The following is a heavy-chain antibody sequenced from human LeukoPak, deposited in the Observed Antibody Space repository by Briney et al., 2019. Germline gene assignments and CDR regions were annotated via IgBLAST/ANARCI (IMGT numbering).Heavy chain of an antibody. Sequence: ASVKVSCKASGYTFTSYAMHWVRQAPGQRLEWMGRIDPYSGGTNYAQKFQGRVTVTRDTSARTAYMELRRLRSDDTAVYYCARSARGSQPLPGLDYWGQGTLVTVSS. CDR2: IDPYSGGT. D-gene: IGHD3/OR15-3a*01. V-gene: IGHV1-2*06. CDR1: GYTFTSYA. J-gene: IGHJ4*02. CDR3: ARSARGSQPLPGLDY.